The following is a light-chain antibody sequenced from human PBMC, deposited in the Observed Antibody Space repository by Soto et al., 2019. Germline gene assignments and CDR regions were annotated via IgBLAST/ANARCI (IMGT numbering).Light chain of an antibody. J-gene: IGLJ2*01. Sequence: QSVLTQPPSASGTPGQRVAMSCSGTSSNVGNNYVYWYQQIPGRAPKLLIHRNDQRPSGVPDRFSGSKSGTSASLAISGLRSEDEADYYCASWDDSLSGVVFGGGTQLTVL. CDR2: RND. V-gene: IGLV1-47*01. CDR3: ASWDDSLSGVV. CDR1: SSNVGNNY.